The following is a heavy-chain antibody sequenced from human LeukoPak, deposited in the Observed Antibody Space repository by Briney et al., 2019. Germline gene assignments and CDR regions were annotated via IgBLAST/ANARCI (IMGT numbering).Heavy chain of an antibody. CDR2: IYYSGST. J-gene: IGHJ2*01. D-gene: IGHD6-19*01. CDR3: ARKGSGWYTDVWYFDL. Sequence: PSETLSLTCTVSGVSISSYYWSWIRQPPGKGLEWIGYIYYSGSTNYNPSLKSRVTISVDTSKNQFSLKLSSVTAADTAVYYCARKGSGWYTDVWYFDLWGRGTLVTVSS. CDR1: GVSISSYY. V-gene: IGHV4-59*01.